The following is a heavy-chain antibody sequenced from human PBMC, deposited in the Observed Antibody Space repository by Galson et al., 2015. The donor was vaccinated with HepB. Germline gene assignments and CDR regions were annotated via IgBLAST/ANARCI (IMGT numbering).Heavy chain of an antibody. D-gene: IGHD6-13*01. Sequence: SVKVSCKASGGTFSSYAISWVRQAPGQGLEWMGGIIPIFGTANYAQKFQGRVTITADESTSTAYMELSSLRSEDTAVYYCARVAAAGVHIDYWGQGTLVTVSS. J-gene: IGHJ4*02. CDR3: ARVAAAGVHIDY. CDR2: IIPIFGTA. CDR1: GGTFSSYA. V-gene: IGHV1-69*13.